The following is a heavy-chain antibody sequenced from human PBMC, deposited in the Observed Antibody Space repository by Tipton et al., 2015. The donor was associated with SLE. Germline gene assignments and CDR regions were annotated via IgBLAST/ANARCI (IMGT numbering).Heavy chain of an antibody. CDR3: EADYGSG. J-gene: IGHJ4*02. V-gene: IGHV3-49*04. CDR2: IRSKAYGGTT. D-gene: IGHD3-10*01. Sequence: RSLRLSCAASGFTFSSYSMNWVRQAPGKGLEWVGFIRSKAYGGTTEYAASVKGRFTISRDDSKSIAYLQMNSLKTEDTAVYYCEADYGSGWGQGTLVTVSS. CDR1: GFTFSSYS.